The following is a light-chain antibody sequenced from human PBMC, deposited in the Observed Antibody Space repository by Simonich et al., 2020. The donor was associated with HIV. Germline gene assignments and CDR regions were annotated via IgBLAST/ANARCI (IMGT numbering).Light chain of an antibody. CDR2: KDN. CDR1: ILAKTY. Sequence: SYELTQPSSVSVSSGQTARITCSGNILAKTYARWFQQKPGQAPGLVIYKDNERPSGIPERFSGSSSGTTVTLTISGAQVEDEADYYCYSATDNNRVFGGGTKLTVL. J-gene: IGLJ3*02. CDR3: YSATDNNRV. V-gene: IGLV3-27*01.